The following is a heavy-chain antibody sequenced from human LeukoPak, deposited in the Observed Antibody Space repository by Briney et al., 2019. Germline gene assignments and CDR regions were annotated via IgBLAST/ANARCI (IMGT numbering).Heavy chain of an antibody. D-gene: IGHD3-3*01. V-gene: IGHV3-48*02. CDR3: AREALFGVAPAYGMDV. CDR1: GFTFSSYA. J-gene: IGHJ6*02. CDR2: ISSSSSTI. Sequence: GGSLRLSCAASGFTFSSYAMSWVRQAPGKGLEWVSYISSSSSTIYYADSVKGRFTISRDNAKNSLYLQMNSLRDEDTAVYYCAREALFGVAPAYGMDVWGQGTTVTVSS.